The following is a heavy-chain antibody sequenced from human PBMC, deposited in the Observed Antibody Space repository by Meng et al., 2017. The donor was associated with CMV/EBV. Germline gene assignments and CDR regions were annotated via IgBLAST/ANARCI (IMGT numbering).Heavy chain of an antibody. Sequence: SETLSLTCAVYDGSSSGYYWSWCHQPPGKGLEWIGEINHSGSTDYNPSLKSRVTISVDTSKNQFSLKLSPVTAADTAVYYCARDGVGATTGFDYWGQGTLVTVSS. D-gene: IGHD1-26*01. CDR2: INHSGST. J-gene: IGHJ4*02. CDR1: DGSSSGYY. V-gene: IGHV4-34*01. CDR3: ARDGVGATTGFDY.